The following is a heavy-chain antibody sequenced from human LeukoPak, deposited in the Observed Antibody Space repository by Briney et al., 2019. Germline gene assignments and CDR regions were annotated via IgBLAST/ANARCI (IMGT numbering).Heavy chain of an antibody. CDR2: IIPILGIA. V-gene: IGHV1-69*04. D-gene: IGHD3-10*01. CDR1: GGTFSSYA. J-gene: IGHJ6*02. Sequence: SVKVSCKASGGTFSSYAISWVRQAPGQGLEWMGGIIPILGIANYAQKFQGRVTITADKSTSTAYMELSSLRSEDAAVYYCARDRSARGSGSYYNYGMDVWGQGTTVTVSS. CDR3: ARDRSARGSGSYYNYGMDV.